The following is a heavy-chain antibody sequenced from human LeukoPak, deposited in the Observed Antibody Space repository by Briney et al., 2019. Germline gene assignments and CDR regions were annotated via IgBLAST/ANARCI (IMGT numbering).Heavy chain of an antibody. Sequence: ALVKVSCKASGYTFTSYYMHWVRQAPGQGLEWMGIINPSGGSTSYAQKFQGRVTMTRDTSTSTVYMELSSLRSEDTAVYYCASTPDYYDSSGYYDYWGQGTLVTVSS. V-gene: IGHV1-46*01. CDR1: GYTFTSYY. D-gene: IGHD3-22*01. CDR2: INPSGGST. CDR3: ASTPDYYDSSGYYDY. J-gene: IGHJ4*02.